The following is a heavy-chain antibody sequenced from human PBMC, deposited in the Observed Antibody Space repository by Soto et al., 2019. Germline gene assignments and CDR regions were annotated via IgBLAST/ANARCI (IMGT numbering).Heavy chain of an antibody. J-gene: IGHJ5*02. V-gene: IGHV4-31*03. Sequence: LSLPCTVSGGSVSSGGYSWSWIRQHPGKGLEWIGYIYYIGSTYYNPSLKSRVTISLDTSKNQFSLKLSSVTAADTAVYYCARSVFPWGQGTLVTVSS. CDR1: GGSVSSGGYS. CDR2: IYYIGST. CDR3: ARSVFP.